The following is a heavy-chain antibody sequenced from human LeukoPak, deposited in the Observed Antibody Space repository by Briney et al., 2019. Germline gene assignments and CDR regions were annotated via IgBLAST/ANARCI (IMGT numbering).Heavy chain of an antibody. J-gene: IGHJ4*02. D-gene: IGHD1-26*01. CDR1: GHSFISYW. CDR3: ARQRVGATTGYFDY. CDR2: IYPGDSDT. V-gene: IGHV5-51*01. Sequence: GESLKISCKGSGHSFISYWIGWVRQMPGKGLEWMGIIYPGDSDTRYSPSFQGQVTISADKSISTAYLQWSSLKAPDTAMYYCARQRVGATTGYFDYWGQGTLVTVSS.